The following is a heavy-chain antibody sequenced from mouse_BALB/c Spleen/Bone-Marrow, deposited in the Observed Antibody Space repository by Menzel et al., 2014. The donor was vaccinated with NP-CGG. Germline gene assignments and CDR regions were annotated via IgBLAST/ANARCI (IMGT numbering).Heavy chain of an antibody. CDR2: ISYSGST. Sequence: EVQLQQSGPGLVKPSQSLSLTCTVTGYSITRDYAWNWIRQFPENKLEWMGYISYSGSTTYNPSLKSRISITRDTSKNQFSLQLNSVTTEDTATYYCARSSSYDYDVGFAYWGQGTLVTVSA. CDR1: GYSITRDYA. J-gene: IGHJ3*01. V-gene: IGHV3-2*02. D-gene: IGHD2-4*01. CDR3: ARSSSYDYDVGFAY.